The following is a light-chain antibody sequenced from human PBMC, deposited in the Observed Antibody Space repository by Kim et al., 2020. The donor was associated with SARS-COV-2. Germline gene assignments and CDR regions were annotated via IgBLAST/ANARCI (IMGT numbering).Light chain of an antibody. J-gene: IGLJ3*02. Sequence: APGKTARITCGGSVIGSNSRHWYQQTPGQAPVLVIYYDSQRPSGIPERFSGSNFASTATLTISRVEAGDEADYYWQVWDSSRDHRVFGGGTQLTVL. CDR3: QVWDSSRDHRV. CDR2: YDS. V-gene: IGLV3-21*04. CDR1: VIGSNS.